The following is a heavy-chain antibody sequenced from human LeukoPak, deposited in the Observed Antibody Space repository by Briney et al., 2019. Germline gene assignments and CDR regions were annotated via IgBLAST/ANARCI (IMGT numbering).Heavy chain of an antibody. V-gene: IGHV3-23*01. CDR3: AKAKSSSWVFDY. CDR2: ISGSGGST. CDR1: GFTFSSYA. J-gene: IGHJ4*02. D-gene: IGHD6-13*01. Sequence: GGSLRLSCAASGFTFSSYAMSWVRQAPGKGLEWVSAISGSGGSTYYADSVKGRFTISRDNSKNTLYLQMNSPRAEDTAVYYCAKAKSSSWVFDYWGQGTLVTVSS.